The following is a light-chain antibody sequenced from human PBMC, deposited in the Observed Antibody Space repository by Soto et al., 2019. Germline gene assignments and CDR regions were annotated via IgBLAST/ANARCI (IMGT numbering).Light chain of an antibody. CDR3: QQYNNWPRRT. J-gene: IGKJ1*01. CDR2: GAS. CDR1: QSVSID. Sequence: EIVMTQSPDTLSVSPGERATLSCRASQSVSIDLAWYQQKPGQAPRLLIYGASTRATGIPARFSGSGSGTEFTLTISSLQSEDFAVYYCQQYNNWPRRTFGQGTKVDIK. V-gene: IGKV3-15*01.